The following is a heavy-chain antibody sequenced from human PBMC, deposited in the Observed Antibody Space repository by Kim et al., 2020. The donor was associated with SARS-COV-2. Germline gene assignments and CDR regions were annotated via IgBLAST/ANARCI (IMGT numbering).Heavy chain of an antibody. Sequence: GGSLRLSCAASGFTFSNAWMSWVRQAPGKGLEWVGRIKSKTDGGTTDYAAPVKGRFTISRDDSKNTLYLQMNSLKTEDTAVYYCTTSKQWLWFLLIWGQGTMVTVSS. CDR3: TTSKQWLWFLLI. J-gene: IGHJ3*02. V-gene: IGHV3-15*01. CDR1: GFTFSNAW. D-gene: IGHD6-19*01. CDR2: IKSKTDGGTT.